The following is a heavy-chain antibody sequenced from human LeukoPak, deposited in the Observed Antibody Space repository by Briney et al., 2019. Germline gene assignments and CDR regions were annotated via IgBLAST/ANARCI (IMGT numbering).Heavy chain of an antibody. Sequence: SETLSLTCSVSGGSISGYYWTWIRQPAGKGLEWIGRVYTSGSTHYNPSLKTRLTTSVDTSKNQFSLKLTSVTAADTAVYYCARLITGTTTAIDIWGQGTMVTVSS. D-gene: IGHD1-7*01. J-gene: IGHJ3*02. CDR3: ARLITGTTTAIDI. V-gene: IGHV4-4*07. CDR2: VYTSGST. CDR1: GGSISGYY.